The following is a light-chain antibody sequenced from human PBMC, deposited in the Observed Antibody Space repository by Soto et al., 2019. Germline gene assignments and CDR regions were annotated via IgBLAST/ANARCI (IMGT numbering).Light chain of an antibody. CDR2: AVT. CDR3: SSYTSSSTL. J-gene: IGLJ1*01. V-gene: IGLV2-14*01. CDR1: ISDVGGYNY. Sequence: QSVLTQPASVSGSPGQSITISCTGTISDVGGYNYLSWYQHHPGKAPKLMIYAVTDRPSGVSSRFSGSKSGNTASLTISGLQAEDEADYYCSSYTSSSTLFGTGTKVTVL.